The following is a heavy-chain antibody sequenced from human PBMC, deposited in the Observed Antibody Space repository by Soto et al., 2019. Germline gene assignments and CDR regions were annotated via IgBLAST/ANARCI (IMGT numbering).Heavy chain of an antibody. CDR3: ARDGYNSNYFDY. Sequence: QVQLVQSGAEVKRPGSSVKVSCKASGGTFSSYTISWVRQAPGQGLEWMGRIIPILGIANYAQKFQGRVTITADKSTSTAYMELSILRSEDTAVYYCARDGYNSNYFDYWGQGTLVTVSS. CDR2: IIPILGIA. J-gene: IGHJ4*02. V-gene: IGHV1-69*02. D-gene: IGHD1-1*01. CDR1: GGTFSSYT.